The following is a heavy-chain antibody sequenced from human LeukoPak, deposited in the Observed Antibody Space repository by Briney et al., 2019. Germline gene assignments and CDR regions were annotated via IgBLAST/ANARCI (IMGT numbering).Heavy chain of an antibody. CDR2: IYPGDSDT. D-gene: IGHD4-17*01. CDR1: GYSFSSYW. Sequence: GESLKISCEGSGYSFSSYWIGWVRQVPGQGLEWMGIIYPGDSDTRYSPSFQGQVTISADKSISTAYLQWSSLKASDTAMYYCARPPGDFGDYLSDPVFFDYWGQGTLVTVSS. J-gene: IGHJ4*02. CDR3: ARPPGDFGDYLSDPVFFDY. V-gene: IGHV5-51*01.